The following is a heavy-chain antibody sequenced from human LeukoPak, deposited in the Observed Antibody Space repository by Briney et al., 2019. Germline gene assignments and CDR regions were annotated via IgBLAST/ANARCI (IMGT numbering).Heavy chain of an antibody. V-gene: IGHV3-13*01. CDR1: GFTFCSYD. CDR2: IGTAGDT. Sequence: GGSLRLSCAASGFTFCSYDMHWVRQATGQDLEGCSAIGTAGDTYYPGSVKGRFTISRENAKNSLYRQMNSLRAGDTAVYDCARRGHFSEAFDIWGRETMVTVSS. CDR3: ARRGHFSEAFDI. D-gene: IGHD2/OR15-2a*01. J-gene: IGHJ3*02.